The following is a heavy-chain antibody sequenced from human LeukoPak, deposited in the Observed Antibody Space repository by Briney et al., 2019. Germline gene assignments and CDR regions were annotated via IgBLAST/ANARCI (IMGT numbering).Heavy chain of an antibody. V-gene: IGHV4-39*01. CDR2: IYYSGST. CDR3: ARTWIQLWLDY. Sequence: PSETLSLTCTVSGGSISSSSYYWGWIRQPPGKGLEWIGSIYYSGSTYYNPSLKSRVTISVDTSKNQFSLKLSSVTAADTAVYYCARTWIQLWLDYWGQGTLVTVSS. J-gene: IGHJ4*02. D-gene: IGHD5-18*01. CDR1: GGSISSSSYY.